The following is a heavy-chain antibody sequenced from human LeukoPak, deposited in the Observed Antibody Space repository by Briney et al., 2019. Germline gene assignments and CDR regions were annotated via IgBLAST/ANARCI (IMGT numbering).Heavy chain of an antibody. Sequence: SETLSLTCTVSGGSISSGGYYWSWIRQHPGKGLEWIGYIYYSGSTYYNPSLKSRVTISVDTSKNQFSLKLSSVTAADTAVYYCARESTVTTMWTGFDIWGQGTMVTVSS. D-gene: IGHD4-17*01. CDR1: GGSISSGGYY. CDR2: IYYSGST. J-gene: IGHJ3*02. CDR3: ARESTVTTMWTGFDI. V-gene: IGHV4-31*03.